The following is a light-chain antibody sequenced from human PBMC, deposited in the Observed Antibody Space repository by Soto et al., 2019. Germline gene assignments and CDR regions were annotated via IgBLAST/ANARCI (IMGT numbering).Light chain of an antibody. V-gene: IGLV2-14*01. CDR2: EVS. CDR3: SSYTSTFTVV. Sequence: QAVLTQPPSASGSPGQSVTISCTGTSSDIGGYNYVSWYQQHPGIAPKLMIYEVSHRPSGVSNRFSGSKSGYTASLTISGLQPEDEADYYCSSYTSTFTVVFGGGTKLTVL. CDR1: SSDIGGYNY. J-gene: IGLJ3*02.